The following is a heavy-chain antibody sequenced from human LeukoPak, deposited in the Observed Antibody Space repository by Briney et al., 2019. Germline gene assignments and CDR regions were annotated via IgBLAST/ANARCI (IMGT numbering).Heavy chain of an antibody. CDR1: GFMFNSYT. V-gene: IGHV3-23*01. D-gene: IGHD2-8*02. Sequence: PGGSLRLSCVASGFMFNSYTMNWVRQAPGKGLEWVSAISGSGDSTHYADSVEGRFTISRDNSKNTLYLQMNSLRAEDTAVYYCTKRTHVLVVASYYYGMDVWGQGTTVTVSS. CDR2: ISGSGDST. J-gene: IGHJ6*02. CDR3: TKRTHVLVVASYYYGMDV.